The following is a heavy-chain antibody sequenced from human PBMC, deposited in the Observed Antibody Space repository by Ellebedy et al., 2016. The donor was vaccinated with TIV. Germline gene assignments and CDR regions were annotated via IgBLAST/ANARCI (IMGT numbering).Heavy chain of an antibody. J-gene: IGHJ4*02. CDR3: ARDSSDWPQIDY. CDR1: GFTFSSYW. Sequence: GESLKISCAASGFTFSSYWMSWVRQAPGKGLEWVANINQDGSGKNYVDSVKGRFTISRANARNSVHLQMNSLRAEDTAVYYCARDSSDWPQIDYWGQGTLVTVSS. V-gene: IGHV3-7*03. D-gene: IGHD6-19*01. CDR2: INQDGSGK.